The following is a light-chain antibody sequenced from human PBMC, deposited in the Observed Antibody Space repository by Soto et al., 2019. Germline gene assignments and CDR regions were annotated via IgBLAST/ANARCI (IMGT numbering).Light chain of an antibody. J-gene: IGKJ5*01. V-gene: IGKV3-11*01. CDR1: QSVGSY. CDR2: DAS. CDR3: QQRSDWPPIT. Sequence: ETVLTQSPGTLSLSPGERATLSCRASQSVGSYLAWYQQKPGQAPRLLIYDASNRATGIPARFSGSGSGTDFTPTISRLEPEDFAVYYCQQRSDWPPITFGQGTRLEIK.